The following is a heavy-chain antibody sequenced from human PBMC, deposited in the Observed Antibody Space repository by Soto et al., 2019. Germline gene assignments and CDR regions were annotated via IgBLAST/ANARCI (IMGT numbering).Heavy chain of an antibody. CDR1: GFKFSNYG. D-gene: IGHD1-1*01. J-gene: IGHJ6*02. V-gene: IGHV3-33*01. Sequence: QMQLVESGGGVVQPGRSLRLSCVASGFKFSNYGMHWVRQAPGKGLEWVAVIWYDGGSKFYADSVKGRFTISRDNTRNPLFLPMASLRPEDTAVYYCATDGIQLERRPSYGMDVWGQGTPVSVSS. CDR2: IWYDGGSK. CDR3: ATDGIQLERRPSYGMDV.